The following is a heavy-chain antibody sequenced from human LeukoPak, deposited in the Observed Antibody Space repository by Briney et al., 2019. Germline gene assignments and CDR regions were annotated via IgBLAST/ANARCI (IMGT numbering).Heavy chain of an antibody. CDR2: IYYSRST. V-gene: IGHV4-39*07. CDR3: AQSRYQLLFNYYYYYMDV. J-gene: IGHJ6*03. D-gene: IGHD2-2*01. Sequence: SETLSHTRTVSGGSICSSSYCWGSTHQPPGRGLEWNAIIYYSRSTYYHASLKRRVTISVDTSKNQFSLKLSSVTAADTAVYYCAQSRYQLLFNYYYYYMDVGGKGTTVIVS. CDR1: GGSICSSSYC.